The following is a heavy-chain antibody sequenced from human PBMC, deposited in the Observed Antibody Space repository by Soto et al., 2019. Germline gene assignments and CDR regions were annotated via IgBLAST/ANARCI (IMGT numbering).Heavy chain of an antibody. CDR2: LTNSGGST. CDR3: AKPCRIAAPDFFDY. J-gene: IGHJ4*02. D-gene: IGHD6-13*01. Sequence: GGSLRLSCAASGFTFSSYAMSWVRQAPGKGLEWVSALTNSGGSTYYADSVKGRFTISRDNSKNTLYLQMNSLRAEDSAVYYCAKPCRIAAPDFFDYWGQGTLVTVSS. CDR1: GFTFSSYA. V-gene: IGHV3-23*01.